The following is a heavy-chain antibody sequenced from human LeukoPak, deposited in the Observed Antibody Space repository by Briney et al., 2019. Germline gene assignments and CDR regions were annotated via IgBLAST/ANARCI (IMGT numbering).Heavy chain of an antibody. CDR3: ARAGYCSSSSCYSRFDP. Sequence: GGSLRLSCAASGFTFSNYWMSWVRQAPGKGLEWVVNIKQDGSEKYYVDSVKGQFTISRDNAKNSLYLQMNSLRAEDTAIYYCARAGYCSSSSCYSRFDPWGQGTLVTVSS. D-gene: IGHD2-2*02. CDR1: GFTFSNYW. J-gene: IGHJ5*01. CDR2: IKQDGSEK. V-gene: IGHV3-7*03.